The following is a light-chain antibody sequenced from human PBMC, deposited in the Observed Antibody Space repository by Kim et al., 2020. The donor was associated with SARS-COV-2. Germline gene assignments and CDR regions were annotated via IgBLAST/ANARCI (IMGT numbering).Light chain of an antibody. CDR2: EAS. J-gene: IGKJ2*01. CDR3: QQYNDYSAT. Sequence: SASAGDSVTMTCRASQTISSRMAWYQQKPGKVPTLLIYEASTLESGVPSRFSGSRSGTEFTLTISSLQRDDFATYYCQQYNDYSATFGQGTKLEI. V-gene: IGKV1-5*03. CDR1: QTISSR.